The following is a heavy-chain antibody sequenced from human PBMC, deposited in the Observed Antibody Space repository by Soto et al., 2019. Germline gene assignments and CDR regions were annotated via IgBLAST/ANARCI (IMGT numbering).Heavy chain of an antibody. D-gene: IGHD1-7*01. J-gene: IGHJ6*02. CDR3: GVGELPLYYYGMDV. CDR1: GYSFTSYW. V-gene: IGHV5-10-1*01. CDR2: IVPSDSYT. Sequence: LGESLKISCKGSGYSFTSYWISWVRQMPGKGLEWMGRIVPSDSYTNYSPSFQGHVTISADNSISTAYLQWSSLKASDTAMYYCGVGELPLYYYGMDVWGQGTTVTVSS.